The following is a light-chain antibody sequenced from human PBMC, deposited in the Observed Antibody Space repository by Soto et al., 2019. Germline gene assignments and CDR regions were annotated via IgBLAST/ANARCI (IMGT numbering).Light chain of an antibody. J-gene: IGKJ4*01. CDR1: QSVSSY. CDR2: DAS. Sequence: EIVLTQSPATLSLSPGERATLSFRASQSVSSYLAWYQQKPGQAPRLLIYDASNSATGIPARFSGSGSGTDFTLTIRSLEPGDVAGYECDQGSGCRLTCGWGTKVDI. V-gene: IGKV3-11*01. CDR3: DQGSGCRLT.